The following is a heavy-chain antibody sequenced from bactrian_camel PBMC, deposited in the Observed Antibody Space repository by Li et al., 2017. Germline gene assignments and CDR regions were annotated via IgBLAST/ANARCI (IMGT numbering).Heavy chain of an antibody. CDR3: AADVVPSQEHAWVLGENGF. J-gene: IGHJ6*01. Sequence: VQLVESGGGSVQAGGSLRLSCAASGTTVTTHCMAWFRQAPGKEREGVAAIDSDGTTSYAETVKGRFTISKDNAKATLYLEMNSLIPEDSAMYYCAADVVPSQEHAWVLGENGFWGQGTQVTVS. CDR1: GTTVTTHC. V-gene: IGHV3S53*01. CDR2: IDSDGTT. D-gene: IGHD3*01.